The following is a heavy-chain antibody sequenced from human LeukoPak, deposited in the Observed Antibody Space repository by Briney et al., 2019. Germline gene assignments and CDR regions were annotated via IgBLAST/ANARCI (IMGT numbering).Heavy chain of an antibody. D-gene: IGHD6-25*01. CDR1: GGSVSSYY. J-gene: IGHJ4*02. CDR3: ARHGVVSGSGWYVDY. V-gene: IGHV4-59*08. Sequence: SETLSLTCTVSGGSVSSYYWSWIRQPPGKGLEWIGYISYSGSTNYNPSLKSRVTISVDTSNNQFSLRLSSVTAADTAVYYCARHGVVSGSGWYVDYWGQGTLVTVSS. CDR2: ISYSGST.